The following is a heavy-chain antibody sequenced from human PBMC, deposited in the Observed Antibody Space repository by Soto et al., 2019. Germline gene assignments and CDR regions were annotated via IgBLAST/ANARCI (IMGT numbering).Heavy chain of an antibody. J-gene: IGHJ4*02. CDR3: ARTASMTIRDGFDH. CDR1: GFTFSSYA. V-gene: IGHV3-23*01. D-gene: IGHD4-17*01. Sequence: EVQVLESGGGLVQPGGSLRLSCASSGFTFSSYAMSWVRHTPGQGLEWVSAISGSGSNPYYADSVKGRFTISRDNSKSTLYLQMNSMRAEDTPIYYCARTASMTIRDGFDHWGQGTLVTVSS. CDR2: ISGSGSNP.